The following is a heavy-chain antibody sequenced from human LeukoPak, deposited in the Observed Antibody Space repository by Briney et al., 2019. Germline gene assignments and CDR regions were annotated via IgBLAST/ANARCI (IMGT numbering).Heavy chain of an antibody. CDR1: GFTYSRYS. V-gene: IGHV3-30*18. CDR3: AKDLEWELLAPPDD. D-gene: IGHD1-26*01. CDR2: ISYDGSNK. Sequence: GGTLRLSCAASGFTYSRYSMLWARQAPGKGLECGAVISYDGSNKYYADSVKGRFTISRDNSKNTLYLQMNSLRAEDTAVYYCAKDLEWELLAPPDDWGQGTLVTVSS. J-gene: IGHJ4*02.